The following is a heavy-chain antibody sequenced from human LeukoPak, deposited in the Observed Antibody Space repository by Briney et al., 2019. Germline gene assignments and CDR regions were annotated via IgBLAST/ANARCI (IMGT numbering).Heavy chain of an antibody. CDR1: GFTFSSYE. CDR3: AREVGSGWYYFDY. J-gene: IGHJ4*02. V-gene: IGHV3-48*03. CDR2: ISSSGSTI. Sequence: GGSLRLSCAASGFTFSSYEMNWVRQAPGKGLEWVSYISSSGSTIYYADSVKGRFTISRDNAKNSLYLQMNSLRAEDTAVYYCAREVGSGWYYFDYWGQGTLVTVSS. D-gene: IGHD6-19*01.